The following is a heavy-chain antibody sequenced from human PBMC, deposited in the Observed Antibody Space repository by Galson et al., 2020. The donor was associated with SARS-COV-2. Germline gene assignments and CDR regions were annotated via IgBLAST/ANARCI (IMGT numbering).Heavy chain of an antibody. V-gene: IGHV5-10-1*01. CDR1: GYSFTSYW. D-gene: IGHD6-6*01. CDR3: ARLAYEEQLVPGFDY. CDR2: IDPSDSYT. Sequence: HGESLKISCKGSGYSFTSYWISWVRQMPGKGLEWMGRIDPSDSYTNYSPSFQGHVTISADKSISTAYLQWSSLKASDTAMYYCARLAYEEQLVPGFDYWGQGTLVTVSS. J-gene: IGHJ4*02.